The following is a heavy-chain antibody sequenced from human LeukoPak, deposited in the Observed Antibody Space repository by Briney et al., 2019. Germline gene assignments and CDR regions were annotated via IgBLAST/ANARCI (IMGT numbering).Heavy chain of an antibody. CDR1: GGSISSSNW. CDR3: ARVGGELLWFGESSFFDY. J-gene: IGHJ4*02. Sequence: SGTLSLTCAVSGGSISSSNWWSWVRQPPGKGLEWIGEIYHSGSTNYNPSLKSRVTISVDKSKNQFSLKLSSVTAADTAAYYCARVGGELLWFGESSFFDYWGQGTLVTVSS. D-gene: IGHD3-10*01. CDR2: IYHSGST. V-gene: IGHV4-4*02.